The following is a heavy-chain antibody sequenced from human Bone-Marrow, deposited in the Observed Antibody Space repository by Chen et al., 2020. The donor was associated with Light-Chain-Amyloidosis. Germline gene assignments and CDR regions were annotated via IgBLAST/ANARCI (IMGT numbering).Heavy chain of an antibody. CDR1: GGSFSCSY. Sequence: QVQLQQWGAGLLKPSETLSLTCAVYGGSFSCSYWSWIRQPPGKGLEWIGEINHSGSTNYNPSLKSRVTISVDTSKNQFSLKLSSVTAADTAVYYCARGRIIRIVGATYFDYWGQGTLVTVSS. CDR3: ARGRIIRIVGATYFDY. D-gene: IGHD1-26*01. V-gene: IGHV4-34*01. J-gene: IGHJ4*02. CDR2: INHSGST.